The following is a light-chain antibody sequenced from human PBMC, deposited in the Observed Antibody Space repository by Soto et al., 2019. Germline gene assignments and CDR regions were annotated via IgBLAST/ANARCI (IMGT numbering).Light chain of an antibody. CDR1: QSIGGW. V-gene: IGKV1-5*01. Sequence: DIQMTQSPSTLSAFVGDRVTITCRASQSIGGWLAWYQQKPGKAPKLLIYGASSLESGVPSRFSGSGSGTEFTLTISSLQPDDFATYYCQQSDSLPPTFGQGTKVDIK. CDR2: GAS. CDR3: QQSDSLPPT. J-gene: IGKJ1*01.